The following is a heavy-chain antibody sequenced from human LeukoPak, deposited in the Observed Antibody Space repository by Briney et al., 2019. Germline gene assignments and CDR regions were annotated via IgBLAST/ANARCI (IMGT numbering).Heavy chain of an antibody. Sequence: SETLSLTCAVYVGSFSGYYWSWIRQPAQKGLEWIGEIHHSGSFNYNPSLKSRVSISVDKSKNQFSLKVNSVTAADTAGYYCARKSTLNGSSWLFDPWGQGTLVTVSS. D-gene: IGHD6-13*01. V-gene: IGHV4-34*01. CDR2: IHHSGSF. J-gene: IGHJ5*02. CDR3: ARKSTLNGSSWLFDP. CDR1: VGSFSGYY.